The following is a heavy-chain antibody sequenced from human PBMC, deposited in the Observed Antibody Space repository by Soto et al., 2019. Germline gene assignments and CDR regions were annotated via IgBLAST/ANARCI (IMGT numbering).Heavy chain of an antibody. V-gene: IGHV1-69*06. CDR1: GGTFSSNP. CDR3: ARDLSAVKRFESFKYYRMDV. D-gene: IGHD3-3*01. J-gene: IGHJ6*02. CDR2: IIPIFATP. Sequence: QVQLMQSGAEVRKPGSSVTVSCKASGGTFSSNPISWVRQAPGQGLEWMGGIIPIFATPHYARRFLDRVTLTADRSTNTAYRELTDLTSEDTAIYYCARDLSAVKRFESFKYYRMDVWGQGTTVTVS.